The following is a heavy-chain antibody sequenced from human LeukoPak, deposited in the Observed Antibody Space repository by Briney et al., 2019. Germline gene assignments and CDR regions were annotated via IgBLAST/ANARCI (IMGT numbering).Heavy chain of an antibody. D-gene: IGHD5-12*01. CDR3: AKEYSCYDFGY. Sequence: GGSLRLSCASSGFTLRDYDMSWVRQAPGKGLEWVAATSGSGGNTYYADFVKGRFTISRDNSKNTLYLQMNSLRAEDTAVNYCAKEYSCYDFGYWGQGTLVTVSS. CDR2: TSGSGGNT. V-gene: IGHV3-23*01. CDR1: GFTLRDYD. J-gene: IGHJ4*02.